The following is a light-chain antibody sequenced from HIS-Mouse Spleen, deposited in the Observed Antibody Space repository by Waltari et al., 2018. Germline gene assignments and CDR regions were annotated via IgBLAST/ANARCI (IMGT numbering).Light chain of an antibody. V-gene: IGKV4-1*01. Sequence: DIVMTQSPDSLAVSLGERATINCKSSQSVLYSSNNKNYLAWYQQKPGQPPKLLIYWAATREAGVPDRCSGGGSATDLTLTISSLQAEDVAVYYCQQYYSTPYTFGQGTKLEIK. J-gene: IGKJ2*01. CDR3: QQYYSTPYT. CDR1: QSVLYSSNNKNY. CDR2: WAA.